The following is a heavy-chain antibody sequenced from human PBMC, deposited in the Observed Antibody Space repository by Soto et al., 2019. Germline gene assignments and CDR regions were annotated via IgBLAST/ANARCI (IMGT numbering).Heavy chain of an antibody. V-gene: IGHV4-30-4*08. CDR1: GGSISNDDFY. Sequence: QVQLQESGPGLVKPSQTLSLTCIVSGGSISNDDFYWSWIRQPPGKGLEWIGHIYYNGNTYYNPSLKSRLTMSLDTSQNQFSLHLSSVIAADSASYFCARATTVTSSFFYYGLDVWGQGTTVTVSS. CDR2: IYYNGNT. D-gene: IGHD4-17*01. CDR3: ARATTVTSSFFYYGLDV. J-gene: IGHJ6*02.